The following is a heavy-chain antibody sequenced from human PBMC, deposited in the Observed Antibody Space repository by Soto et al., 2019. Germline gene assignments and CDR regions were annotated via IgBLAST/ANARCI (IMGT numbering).Heavy chain of an antibody. CDR2: ISSNSDTV. Sequence: DVYLVESGGGLVQPGGSLRLSCTASGFTLSSYSMNWVRQAPGKGPEWVSHISSNSDTVDYADSVKGRFTISRDNARNSLSLQMNSPRAEDTAVYYCARVGLKFLLGGEFFQVWGQGTLVTVSS. J-gene: IGHJ1*01. CDR1: GFTLSSYS. D-gene: IGHD3-16*01. CDR3: ARVGLKFLLGGEFFQV. V-gene: IGHV3-48*01.